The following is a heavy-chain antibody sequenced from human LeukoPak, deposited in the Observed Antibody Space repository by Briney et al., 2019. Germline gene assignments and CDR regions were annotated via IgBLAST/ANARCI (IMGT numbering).Heavy chain of an antibody. J-gene: IGHJ4*02. D-gene: IGHD1-7*01. CDR2: INHSGST. CDR1: GGSFSGYY. Sequence: SSETLSLTCAVYGGSFSGYYWSWIRQPPGKGLEWIGEINHSGSTNYNPSLKSRVTISVDTSKNQFSLKLSSVTAADTAVYYCARGPRIKYNWNYGGWYFDYWGQGTLVTVSS. CDR3: ARGPRIKYNWNYGGWYFDY. V-gene: IGHV4-34*01.